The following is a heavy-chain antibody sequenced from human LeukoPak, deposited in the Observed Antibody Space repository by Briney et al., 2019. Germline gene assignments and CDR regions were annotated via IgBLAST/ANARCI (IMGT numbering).Heavy chain of an antibody. V-gene: IGHV4-34*01. D-gene: IGHD3-3*01. J-gene: IGHJ5*02. CDR2: INHSGSI. CDR3: ARDVLRWEPRTRFDP. Sequence: PSETLSLTCAVYGGSFSGYYWSWIRQPPGKGLEWIGEINHSGSINYNPSLKSRVTISVDTSKNQFSLKLSSVTAADTAVYYCARDVLRWEPRTRFDPWGQGTLVTVSS. CDR1: GGSFSGYY.